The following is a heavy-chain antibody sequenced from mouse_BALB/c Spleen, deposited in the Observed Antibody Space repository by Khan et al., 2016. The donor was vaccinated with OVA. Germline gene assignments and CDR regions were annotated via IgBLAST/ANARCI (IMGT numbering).Heavy chain of an antibody. D-gene: IGHD3-3*01. V-gene: IGHV3-2*02. Sequence: EVQLQESGPGLVKPSQSLSLTCTVTGYSITSDYAWNWIRQFPGNKLEWMGYISYSGSTSYPPSLKIRISITRATSKNQFFLQLNSVTTEDTATYYCTRGRAYWGQGTLVTVSA. J-gene: IGHJ3*01. CDR3: TRGRAY. CDR2: ISYSGST. CDR1: GYSITSDYA.